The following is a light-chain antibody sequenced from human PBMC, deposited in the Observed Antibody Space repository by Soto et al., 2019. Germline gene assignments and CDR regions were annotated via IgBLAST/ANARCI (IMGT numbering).Light chain of an antibody. V-gene: IGKV3-20*01. CDR3: QHYVRFTWT. CDR1: QSVSSTY. Sequence: ENVLTQSPGTLSLSPGETATLSCRASQSVSSTYLAWYQQQPGQAPRLLIYSASSRATGIPDRFSGSGSGTDFTLTISRLEPEDCAVYYCQHYVRFTWTLGRGTKVAIK. CDR2: SAS. J-gene: IGKJ1*01.